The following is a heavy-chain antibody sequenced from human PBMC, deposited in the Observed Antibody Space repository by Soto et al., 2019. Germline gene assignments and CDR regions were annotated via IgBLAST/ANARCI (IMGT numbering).Heavy chain of an antibody. CDR1: GFTFSSYA. CDR3: AKDRWAAAGTPPLDY. Sequence: EVQLLESGGGLVQPGGSLTLYRVASGFTFSSYAMGWVRQAPGKGREWVSAISGGTSSTYYADSVKDRFTISRDNSKNTLYLQMNSLRAEDTAVYYCAKDRWAAAGTPPLDYWGQGTLVTVSS. CDR2: ISGGTSST. J-gene: IGHJ4*02. V-gene: IGHV3-23*01. D-gene: IGHD6-13*01.